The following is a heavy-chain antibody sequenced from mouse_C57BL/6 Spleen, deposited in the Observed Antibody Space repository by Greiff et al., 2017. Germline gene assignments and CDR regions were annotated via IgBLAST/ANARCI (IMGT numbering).Heavy chain of an antibody. Sequence: EVQLVESGGGLVKPGGSLKLSCAASGFTFSSYAMSWVRQTPEKRLEWVATISDGGSYTYYPDNVKGRFTISRDNAKNNLYLQMSHLKSEDTAMYYCAREGGDAMGYWGQGASDTVSS. CDR1: GFTFSSYA. V-gene: IGHV5-4*01. D-gene: IGHD1-1*02. CDR3: AREGGDAMGY. CDR2: ISDGGSYT. J-gene: IGHJ4*01.